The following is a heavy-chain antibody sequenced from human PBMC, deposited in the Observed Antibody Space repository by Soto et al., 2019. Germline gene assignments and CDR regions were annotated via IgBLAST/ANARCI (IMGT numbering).Heavy chain of an antibody. CDR3: TTYDYIWGTYRYSWAY. CDR2: ILSETDGGTI. V-gene: IGHV3-15*01. D-gene: IGHD3-16*02. J-gene: IGHJ4*02. Sequence: EVHLVESGGGLVKPGGSLRLSCVASGFTFSDSWMSWVRQAPGKGLEWVARILSETDGGTIDYAAPVEDRFTISRDDSNNMLYLQMNSLKTENTGVYFCTTYDYIWGTYRYSWAYWGQGSLVTVSS. CDR1: GFTFSDSW.